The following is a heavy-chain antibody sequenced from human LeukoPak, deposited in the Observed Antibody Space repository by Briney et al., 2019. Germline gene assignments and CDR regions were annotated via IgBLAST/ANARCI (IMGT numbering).Heavy chain of an antibody. CDR1: GFTFSSYW. CDR2: ISSSSSYI. CDR3: ARDFDVLLWFGESAAYFDY. D-gene: IGHD3-10*01. J-gene: IGHJ4*02. V-gene: IGHV3-21*01. Sequence: PGGSLRLSCAASGFTFSSYWMSWVRQAPGKGLEWVSSISSSSSYIYYADSVKGRFTISRDNAKNSLYLQMNSLRAEDTAVYYCARDFDVLLWFGESAAYFDYWGQGTLVTVSS.